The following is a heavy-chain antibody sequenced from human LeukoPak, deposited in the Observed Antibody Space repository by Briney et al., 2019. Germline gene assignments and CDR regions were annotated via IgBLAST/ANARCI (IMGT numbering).Heavy chain of an antibody. J-gene: IGHJ4*02. CDR1: GDSISSYY. CDR3: ARAAVVMSRFDY. D-gene: IGHD2-21*01. Sequence: PSETLSLTCTVSGDSISSYYWNWIRQPPGKGLEWIGYIYFSGSTNYNPSLESRVTISLDTSKNQFSLKLTSVTAADTAVYYCARAAVVMSRFDYWGQGTLVTVSS. CDR2: IYFSGST. V-gene: IGHV4-59*01.